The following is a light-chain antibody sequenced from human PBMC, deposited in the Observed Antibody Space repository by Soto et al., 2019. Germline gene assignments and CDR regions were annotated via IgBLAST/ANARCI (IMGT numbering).Light chain of an antibody. V-gene: IGKV3-20*01. CDR3: QQYGSSPYT. J-gene: IGKJ2*01. CDR2: GAS. Sequence: EIVLTQSPGTLSLSPRERATLSCGASQSISKSYLVWYQQKPGQAPRPLIYGASSRATGIPDRFSGSGFGTDFTLTISRLEPEDFAVYYCQQYGSSPYTFGQGSKLE. CDR1: QSISKSY.